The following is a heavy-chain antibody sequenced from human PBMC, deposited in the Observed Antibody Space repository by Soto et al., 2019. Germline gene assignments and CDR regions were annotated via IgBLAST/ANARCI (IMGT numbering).Heavy chain of an antibody. D-gene: IGHD3-9*01. CDR1: GFTFTSYA. Sequence: EVQLLESGGDLVQPGGSLRLSSAASGFTFTSYAMSWIRQAPGKGLEWVSAITGGGDNTYYADSVKGRFTISIDNSKNTLYLQMNRLRAEDTAFYYCTQDGGSRDWLTVNWGQGTLVTVSS. CDR2: ITGGGDNT. V-gene: IGHV3-23*01. J-gene: IGHJ4*02. CDR3: TQDGGSRDWLTVN.